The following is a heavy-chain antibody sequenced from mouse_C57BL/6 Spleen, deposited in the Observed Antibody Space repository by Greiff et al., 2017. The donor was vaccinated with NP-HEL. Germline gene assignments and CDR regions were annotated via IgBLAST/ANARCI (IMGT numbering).Heavy chain of an antibody. J-gene: IGHJ4*01. D-gene: IGHD1-1*01. Sequence: EVKLQESGPELVKPGASVKIPCKASGYTFTDYNMDWVKQSHGKSLEWIGDINPNNGGTIYNQKFKGKATLTVDKSSSTAYMELRSLTSEDTAVYYCARRYYGRAMDYWGQGTSVTVSS. CDR1: GYTFTDYN. V-gene: IGHV1-18*01. CDR2: INPNNGGT. CDR3: ARRYYGRAMDY.